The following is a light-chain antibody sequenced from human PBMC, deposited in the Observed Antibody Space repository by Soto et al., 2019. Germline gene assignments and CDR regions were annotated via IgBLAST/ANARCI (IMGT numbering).Light chain of an antibody. V-gene: IGLV8-61*01. CDR1: SGSVSTNDY. Sequence: QTVVTQEPSFSVSPGGTVTLTCGFSSGSVSTNDYPGWYQQTPGQAPRALIYNTYTRSSGVPDRFSGSIVGNKAALTITGAQADDESDYYCVLYMGRGIWVFGGGTQLTVL. J-gene: IGLJ3*02. CDR3: VLYMGRGIWV. CDR2: NTY.